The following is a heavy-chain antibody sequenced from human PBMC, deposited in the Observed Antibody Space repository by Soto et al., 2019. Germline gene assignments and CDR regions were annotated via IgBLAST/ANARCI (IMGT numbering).Heavy chain of an antibody. CDR3: ASQFQYSGYEYGYDY. J-gene: IGHJ4*02. CDR1: GYTFTNYW. D-gene: IGHD5-12*01. V-gene: IGHV5-51*01. CDR2: IHPGDSDT. Sequence: PGESLKISCKASGYTFTNYWIAWVRQLPGKGLEWMGIIHPGDSDTRYSPSFQGQVTISQDRSITTAYLQWSSLQASDTAVYYCASQFQYSGYEYGYDYWGQGTLVTVSS.